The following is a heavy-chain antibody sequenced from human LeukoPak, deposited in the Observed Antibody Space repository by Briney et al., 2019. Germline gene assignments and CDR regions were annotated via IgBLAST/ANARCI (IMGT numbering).Heavy chain of an antibody. CDR1: GYTFTGYY. V-gene: IGHV1-2*02. D-gene: IGHD6-13*01. CDR2: INPNSGGT. CDR3: ARQFEKAAAGPDPSYYFDY. J-gene: IGHJ4*02. Sequence: ASVKVSCKASGYTFTGYYMHWVRQAPGQGLEWMGWINPNSGGTNYAQKFQGRVTMTRDTSISTAYMELSRLRSDDTAVYYCARQFEKAAAGPDPSYYFDYWGQGTLVTVSS.